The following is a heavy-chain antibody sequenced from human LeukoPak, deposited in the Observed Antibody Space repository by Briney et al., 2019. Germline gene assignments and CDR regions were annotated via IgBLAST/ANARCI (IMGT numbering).Heavy chain of an antibody. D-gene: IGHD3-22*01. V-gene: IGHV3-53*01. CDR1: GFTVSSNY. CDR3: ARVRIYDSSGYYLTYYYYGMDV. CDR2: IYSGGST. J-gene: IGHJ6*02. Sequence: PGGSLRLSCAASGFTVSSNYMSWVRQAPGKGLEWVSVIYSGGSTYYADSVKGRFTISRDNSKNTLYLQMNSLRAEDTAVYYCARVRIYDSSGYYLTYYYYGMDVWGQGTTVTVSS.